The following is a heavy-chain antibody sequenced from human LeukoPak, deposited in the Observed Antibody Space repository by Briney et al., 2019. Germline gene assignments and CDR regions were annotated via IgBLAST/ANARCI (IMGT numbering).Heavy chain of an antibody. CDR2: INHSGST. Sequence: PSETLSLTCAVYGGPFSGYYWSWIRQPPGKGLEWIGEINHSGSTNYNPSLKSRVTISVDTSTTQFSLKLSSVTAADTAVYFCARGRSKIWFGESYYFDYWGQGTLVTVSS. J-gene: IGHJ4*02. V-gene: IGHV4-34*01. D-gene: IGHD3-10*01. CDR3: ARGRSKIWFGESYYFDY. CDR1: GGPFSGYY.